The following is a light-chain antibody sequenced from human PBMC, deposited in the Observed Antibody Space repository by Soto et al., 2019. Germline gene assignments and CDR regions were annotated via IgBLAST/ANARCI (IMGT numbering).Light chain of an antibody. CDR2: YDS. CDR3: QVWDSSSENRV. J-gene: IGLJ3*02. V-gene: IGLV3-21*04. Sequence: SYELTQPPSVSVAPGKTARITCGGNNIGSKSVHWYQQKPGQAPVLVIYYDSDRPSGIPERFSGANSGNTGTLTISGVEAGDEADYYCQVWDSSSENRVVGGGTKVTVL. CDR1: NIGSKS.